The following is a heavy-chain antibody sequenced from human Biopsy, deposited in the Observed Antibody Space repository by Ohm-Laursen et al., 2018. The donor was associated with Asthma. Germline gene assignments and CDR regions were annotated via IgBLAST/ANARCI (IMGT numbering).Heavy chain of an antibody. J-gene: IGHJ4*02. CDR2: IHHSGTS. V-gene: IGHV4-31*02. Sequence: TLSLPCTVSGDSITSGGCCWTWIRQHPGKGLEWIGYIHHSGTSYFNPSLKSRVSFSRDTSKNQFSLRLSSVTAADTAMYYCARIPRRSGSYFVDYWGQGTLVTVSS. CDR3: ARIPRRSGSYFVDY. D-gene: IGHD3-22*01. CDR1: GDSITSGGCC.